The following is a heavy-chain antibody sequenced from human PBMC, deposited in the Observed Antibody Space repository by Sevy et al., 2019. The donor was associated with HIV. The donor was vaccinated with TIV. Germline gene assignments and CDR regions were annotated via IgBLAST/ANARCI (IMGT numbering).Heavy chain of an antibody. CDR1: GFPFTSSA. CDR2: IVLGRGNT. CDR3: AATNYFGSGRWGGENYFDY. D-gene: IGHD3-10*01. J-gene: IGHJ4*02. V-gene: IGHV1-58*01. Sequence: ASVKVSCKASGFPFTSSAVQWVRQARGQRLECIGWIVLGRGNTNNAQEFKERVTITRDMSTSKAYMELSSLRSEDPAVYYCAATNYFGSGRWGGENYFDYWGQGTLVTVSS.